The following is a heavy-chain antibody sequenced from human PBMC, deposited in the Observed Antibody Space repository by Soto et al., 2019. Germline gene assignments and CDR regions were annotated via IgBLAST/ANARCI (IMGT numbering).Heavy chain of an antibody. Sequence: SETLSLTCTVSGGSVSSGSYYWSWIRQPPGKGLEWIGYIYYSGSTNYNPSLKSRVTISVDTSKNQFSLKLSSVTAADTAVYYCARDRRFLEWSQGYYYYGMDVWGQGTTVTVSS. CDR2: IYYSGST. CDR3: ARDRRFLEWSQGYYYYGMDV. CDR1: GGSVSSGSYY. V-gene: IGHV4-61*01. J-gene: IGHJ6*02. D-gene: IGHD3-3*01.